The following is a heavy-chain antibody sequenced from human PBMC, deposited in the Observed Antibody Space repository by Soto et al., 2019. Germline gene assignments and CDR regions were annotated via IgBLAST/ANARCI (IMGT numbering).Heavy chain of an antibody. CDR3: VRVGYAYGNDP. CDR1: GFTFSDYS. Sequence: QVQLVESGGGLVKPGGSLRLSCAASGFTFSDYSMSWIRQAPGKGLEWVSYISPSGGTIYYADSVKGRFTLSRDNAKNSLYLQMNSLRAEDTAVYHCVRVGYAYGNDPWGQGTLVAVSS. J-gene: IGHJ5*02. V-gene: IGHV3-11*01. D-gene: IGHD3-10*01. CDR2: ISPSGGTI.